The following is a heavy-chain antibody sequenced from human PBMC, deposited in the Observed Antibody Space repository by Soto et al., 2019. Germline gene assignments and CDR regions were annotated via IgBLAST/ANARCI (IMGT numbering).Heavy chain of an antibody. CDR3: ARDMDSNYDGMDV. Sequence: ASVKVSCKASGYTFTSYYMHWVRQAPGQGLEXMGXXNXXGXXXXXAXXLQGRVTMTRDTSKNTLYMETNSVRVEDTAVYYCARDMDSNYDGMDVWGQGTTVTV. D-gene: IGHD4-4*01. J-gene: IGHJ6*02. CDR1: GYTFTSYY. V-gene: IGHV1-46*04. CDR2: XNXXGXXX.